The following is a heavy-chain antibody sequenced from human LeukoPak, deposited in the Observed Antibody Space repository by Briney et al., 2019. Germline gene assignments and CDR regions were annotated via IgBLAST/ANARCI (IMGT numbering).Heavy chain of an antibody. CDR2: IYSGGTT. CDR1: GFTVSSTY. V-gene: IGHV3-66*01. CDR3: ARDLYDYGSY. Sequence: GGSLRLSCAASGFTVSSTYMSWVRQAPGKGLEWVSVIYSGGTTYYAGSVKGRFTISRDNSKNTLYLQMNSLRTEDTAVYYCARDLYDYGSYWGQGTLVTVSS. D-gene: IGHD4/OR15-4a*01. J-gene: IGHJ4*02.